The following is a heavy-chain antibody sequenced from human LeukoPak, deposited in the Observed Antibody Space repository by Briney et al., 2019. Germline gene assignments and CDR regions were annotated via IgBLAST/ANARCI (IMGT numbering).Heavy chain of an antibody. Sequence: SETLSLTCTVSGGSISRSGYYWSWIRQHPGKGLEWIGYIYYSGSTYYNPSLKSRVTISVDTSKNQFSLKLSSVTAADTAVYYCARDLRSSSSSGINYYGMDVWGQGTTVTVSS. CDR1: GGSISRSGYY. J-gene: IGHJ6*02. V-gene: IGHV4-31*03. D-gene: IGHD6-6*01. CDR2: IYYSGST. CDR3: ARDLRSSSSSGINYYGMDV.